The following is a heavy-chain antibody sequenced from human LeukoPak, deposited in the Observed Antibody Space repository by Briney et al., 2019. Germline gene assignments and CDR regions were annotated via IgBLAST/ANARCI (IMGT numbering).Heavy chain of an antibody. CDR1: GYTFTGYY. CDR2: INPNSGGT. D-gene: IGHD2-2*01. CDR3: ARTTYCSSTSCRKGFDY. J-gene: IGHJ4*02. V-gene: IGHV1-2*02. Sequence: GASVKVSCKASGYTFTGYYMHWVRQAPGQGLEWMGWINPNSGGTSYAQNFQGRVTMTRDTSISTAYMELSRLRSDDTAVYYCARTTYCSSTSCRKGFDYWGQGTLVTVSS.